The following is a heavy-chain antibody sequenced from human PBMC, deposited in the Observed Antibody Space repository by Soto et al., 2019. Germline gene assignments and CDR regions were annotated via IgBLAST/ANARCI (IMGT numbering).Heavy chain of an antibody. CDR1: GFTFNTSG. J-gene: IGHJ6*02. V-gene: IGHV3-30*03. CDR2: IAFDGSQE. D-gene: IGHD2-21*02. CDR3: ATKVRVTNYLYYGMDV. Sequence: QVLLVESGGGVVQPGRALRLSCAASGFTFNTSGMHWVRQAPGKGLEWVAVIAFDGSQEFYGDSVRGRFTISRDNSKNTLFLQMKRLTPADTAVYYCATKVRVTNYLYYGMDVWGQGTTVTVSS.